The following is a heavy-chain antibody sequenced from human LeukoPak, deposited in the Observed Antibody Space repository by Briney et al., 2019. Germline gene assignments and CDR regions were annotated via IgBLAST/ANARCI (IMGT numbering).Heavy chain of an antibody. V-gene: IGHV4-31*03. D-gene: IGHD5-12*01. Sequence: PSQTLSLTCIVSGDSISSGDYYWRWIRQHPGKGLGWIGYINYSGNTYYNAFLRSRVTISVDTSKNQFSLKLTSVTAADTAVYYCARDRDSGPQHAFGIWGQGTMVTVSS. CDR1: GDSISSGDYY. CDR2: INYSGNT. CDR3: ARDRDSGPQHAFGI. J-gene: IGHJ3*02.